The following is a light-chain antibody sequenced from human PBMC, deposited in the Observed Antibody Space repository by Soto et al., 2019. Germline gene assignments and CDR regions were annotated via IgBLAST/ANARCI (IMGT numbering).Light chain of an antibody. CDR1: QRIANY. V-gene: IGKV1-39*01. J-gene: IGKJ2*01. Sequence: DIQMTQSPSSLSASVGDRVTITCRASQRIANYLNWYQQRPGKAPKLLISGASTLQSAVPSRFSGGGSGTDFTLTISTLQPEDFATYYCQQTYTTPHTFGQGTKLAIK. CDR2: GAS. CDR3: QQTYTTPHT.